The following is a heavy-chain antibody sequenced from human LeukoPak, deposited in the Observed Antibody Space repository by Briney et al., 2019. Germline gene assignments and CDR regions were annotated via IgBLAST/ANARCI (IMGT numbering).Heavy chain of an antibody. D-gene: IGHD4-23*01. Sequence: GESLRISCKGSGYSFTSYWIGWVRQMPGKGPEWMGIIYPGDSDTRYSPSFQGQVTISADKSISTAYLQWSSLKASDTAMYYCARQDSVNLNWFDPWGQGTLVTVSS. J-gene: IGHJ5*02. CDR1: GYSFTSYW. V-gene: IGHV5-51*01. CDR3: ARQDSVNLNWFDP. CDR2: IYPGDSDT.